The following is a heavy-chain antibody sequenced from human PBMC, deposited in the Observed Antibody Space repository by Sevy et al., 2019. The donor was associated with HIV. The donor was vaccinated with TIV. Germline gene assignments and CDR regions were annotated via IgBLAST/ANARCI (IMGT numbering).Heavy chain of an antibody. J-gene: IGHJ2*01. CDR2: ISGSGDRT. CDR1: GFTFSTYA. V-gene: IGHV3-23*01. CDR3: AKEGSSPDWYFDL. Sequence: GGSLRLSCAASGFTFSTYAMSWVRQAPGKGLEWVSSISGSGDRTYYADSVQGRFTISRDNPKNSLYLQMNSVRAEDTAVYYCAKEGSSPDWYFDLWGRGTLVTVSS. D-gene: IGHD6-6*01.